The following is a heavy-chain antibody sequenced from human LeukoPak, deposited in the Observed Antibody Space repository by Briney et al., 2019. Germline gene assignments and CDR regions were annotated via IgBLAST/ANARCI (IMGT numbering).Heavy chain of an antibody. D-gene: IGHD2-2*02. CDR2: ISYDGSNK. J-gene: IGHJ4*02. Sequence: GGSLRLSCAASGFTFSSYAMHWVRQAPGKGLEWVAVISYDGSNKYYADSVKGRFTISRDNSKNTLYLQMNSLRAEDTAVYYCARSPLCSSTSCYTGYFDYWGQGTLVTVSS. CDR3: ARSPLCSSTSCYTGYFDY. V-gene: IGHV3-30-3*01. CDR1: GFTFSSYA.